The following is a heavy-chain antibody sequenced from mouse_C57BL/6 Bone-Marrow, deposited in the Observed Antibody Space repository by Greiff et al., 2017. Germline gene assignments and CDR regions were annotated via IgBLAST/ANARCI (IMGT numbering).Heavy chain of an antibody. CDR2: FYPGSGSI. V-gene: IGHV1-62-2*01. CDR1: GYTFTEYT. D-gene: IGHD1-1*01. CDR3: ARHGKVYYYGSSGYFDV. Sequence: VQLQESGAELVKPGASVKLSCKASGYTFTEYTIHWVKQRSGQGLEWIGWFYPGSGSIKYNEKFKDKATLTADKSSSTVYMELSRLTSEDSAVYFCARHGKVYYYGSSGYFDVWGTGTTVTVSS. J-gene: IGHJ1*03.